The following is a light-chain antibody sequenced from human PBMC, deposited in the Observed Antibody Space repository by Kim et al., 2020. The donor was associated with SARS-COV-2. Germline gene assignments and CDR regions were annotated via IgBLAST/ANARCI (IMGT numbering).Light chain of an antibody. CDR1: QSVSNF. CDR2: DAS. V-gene: IGKV3-11*01. Sequence: LSPRETATLSCRASQSVSNFLAWYQQKPGQAPRLLIYDASNRAPGIPARFSGSGSGTDFTLTISSLEPEDFAVYYCQQRTNWPPFTFGQGTKLEI. CDR3: QQRTNWPPFT. J-gene: IGKJ2*01.